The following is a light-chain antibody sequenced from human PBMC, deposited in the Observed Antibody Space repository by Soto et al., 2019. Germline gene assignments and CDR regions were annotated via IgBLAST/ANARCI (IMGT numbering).Light chain of an antibody. V-gene: IGKV3-20*01. CDR3: QQYGTAPIT. CDR1: QSVASGH. CDR2: DAS. J-gene: IGKJ5*01. Sequence: EIVLTQSPGTLSLSPGERSTLSCMASQSVASGHLDWYQQTPGQAPRLLVSDASSRATGIPERFSGSASGTDFTLTISRLEPEDSEMYYCQQYGTAPITFGQGTRLEIK.